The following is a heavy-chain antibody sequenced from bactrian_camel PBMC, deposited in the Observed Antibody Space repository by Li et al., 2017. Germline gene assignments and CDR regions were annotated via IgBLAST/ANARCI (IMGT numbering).Heavy chain of an antibody. J-gene: IGHJ4*01. V-gene: IGHV3S1*01. Sequence: HVQLVESGGGLVQPGGSLRLSCAASGFTFSRYGMMRVRQAPGKGLEWVSSINSGGSTTAYADSVKGRFTMSRDNAKYTLYLQLNSLKAEDTAMYYCAPGLSADISEYNYWGQGTQVTVS. CDR3: APGLSADISEYNY. D-gene: IGHD6*01. CDR2: INSGGSTT. CDR1: GFTFSRYG.